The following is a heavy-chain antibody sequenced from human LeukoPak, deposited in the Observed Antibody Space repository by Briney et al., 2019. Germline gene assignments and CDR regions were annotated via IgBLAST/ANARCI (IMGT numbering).Heavy chain of an antibody. Sequence: GGSLRLSCAASGFTFSSYTMSWVRQAPGKGLEWVSTITTSDGNTYYADSVKGRFTISRDNSKNTLYLQMNSLRAEDTAVYYCAKSKWELLVYFDYWGQGTLVTVSS. CDR2: ITTSDGNT. D-gene: IGHD1-26*01. V-gene: IGHV3-23*01. CDR3: AKSKWELLVYFDY. CDR1: GFTFSSYT. J-gene: IGHJ4*02.